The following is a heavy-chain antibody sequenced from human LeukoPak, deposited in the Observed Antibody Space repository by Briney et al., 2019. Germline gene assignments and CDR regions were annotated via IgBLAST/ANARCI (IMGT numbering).Heavy chain of an antibody. J-gene: IGHJ4*02. CDR1: GGSISSYY. D-gene: IGHD6-13*01. Sequence: SETLSLTCTVSGGSISSYYWSWIRQPAGKGLEWIGHIYSTGSTNYNPSLKSRVTMSVDTSKNQFSLRLRSVTAADTAVYYCARQIASAGTAGFDFWGQGALVTVSS. V-gene: IGHV4-4*07. CDR2: IYSTGST. CDR3: ARQIASAGTAGFDF.